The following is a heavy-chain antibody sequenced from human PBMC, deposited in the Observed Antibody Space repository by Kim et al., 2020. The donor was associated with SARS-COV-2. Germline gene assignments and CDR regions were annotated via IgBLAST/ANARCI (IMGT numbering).Heavy chain of an antibody. J-gene: IGHJ4*02. Sequence: SETLSLTCAVYGGSFSGYYWTWIRQPPGKGLEWIGEISHSGDTNYNPSLKSRVTISVDTSKNQFSLKLSSMTAADTAVYYCARTGYSSSEYQLYFDCWGQGTLVTVSS. CDR2: ISHSGDT. CDR1: GGSFSGYY. V-gene: IGHV4-34*01. D-gene: IGHD6-13*01. CDR3: ARTGYSSSEYQLYFDC.